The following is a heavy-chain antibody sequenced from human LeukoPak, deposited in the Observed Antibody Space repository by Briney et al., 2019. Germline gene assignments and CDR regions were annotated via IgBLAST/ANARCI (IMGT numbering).Heavy chain of an antibody. J-gene: IGHJ3*02. CDR1: GFTFDDYA. V-gene: IGHV3-9*01. CDR3: AKEKLGPFDI. D-gene: IGHD3-16*01. Sequence: PGGSLRLSCAASGFTFDDYAMHWVRQAPGKGLEWVSGISWNSGSIGYADSVKGRFTISRDNAKNSLYLQMNSLRAEDTALYYCAKEKLGPFDIWGQGTMATVSS. CDR2: ISWNSGSI.